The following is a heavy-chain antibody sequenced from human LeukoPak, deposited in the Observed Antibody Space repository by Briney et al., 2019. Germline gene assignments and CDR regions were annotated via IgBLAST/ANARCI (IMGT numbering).Heavy chain of an antibody. J-gene: IGHJ5*02. Sequence: SETLSLTCTVSGDSISTTSYYWGWIRQPPGKGLEWIGSIYYSGSTYYNPSLKSRVTISVDTSKNQFSLKLSSVTAADTAVYYCARETHYDFWSGYSFDPWGQGTLVTVSS. D-gene: IGHD3-3*01. CDR1: GDSISTTSYY. V-gene: IGHV4-39*07. CDR2: IYYSGST. CDR3: ARETHYDFWSGYSFDP.